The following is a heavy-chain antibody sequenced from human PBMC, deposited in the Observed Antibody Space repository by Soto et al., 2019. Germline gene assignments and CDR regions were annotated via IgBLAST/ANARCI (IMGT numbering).Heavy chain of an antibody. Sequence: ASVKVSCKASGYTFTSYYMHWVRQAPGQGLEWMGIINPSGGSTSYAQKFQGGVTMTRDTSTSTVYMELSSLRSEDTAVYYCARDMLYSSGWYGVRAFDIWGQGTMVTVSS. CDR3: ARDMLYSSGWYGVRAFDI. J-gene: IGHJ3*02. CDR2: INPSGGST. D-gene: IGHD6-19*01. V-gene: IGHV1-46*01. CDR1: GYTFTSYY.